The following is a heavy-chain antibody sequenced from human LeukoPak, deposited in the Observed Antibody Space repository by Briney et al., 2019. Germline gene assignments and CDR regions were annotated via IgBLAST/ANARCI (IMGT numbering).Heavy chain of an antibody. D-gene: IGHD2/OR15-2a*01. CDR3: ARGPGSFTFFDY. V-gene: IGHV4-38-2*01. CDR1: GYSISSGYY. CDR2: IYYSGNT. J-gene: IGHJ4*02. Sequence: SETLSLTCGVSGYSISSGYYWDWIRQPPGEGLDWIGSIYYSGNTYFNPSLKSRVTISVDTSNNQFSLRLSSVTAADTAVYYCARGPGSFTFFDYWGQGTLVTVSS.